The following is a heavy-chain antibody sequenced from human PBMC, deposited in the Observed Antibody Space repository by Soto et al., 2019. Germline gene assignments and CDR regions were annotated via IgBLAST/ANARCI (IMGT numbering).Heavy chain of an antibody. CDR2: IYYSGST. J-gene: IGHJ6*02. V-gene: IGHV4-61*08. Sequence: SETLSLTCTVSGGSISSGDYYWSWIRQPPGKGLEWIGYIYYSGSTNYNPSLKSRVTISVDTSKNQFSLKLSSVTAADTAVYYCARRVGIAAAGPGVGYYYGMDVWGQGTTVTVSS. CDR3: ARRVGIAAAGPGVGYYYGMDV. CDR1: GGSISSGDYY. D-gene: IGHD6-13*01.